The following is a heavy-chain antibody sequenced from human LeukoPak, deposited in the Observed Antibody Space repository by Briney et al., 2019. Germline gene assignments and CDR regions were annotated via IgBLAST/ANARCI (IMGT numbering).Heavy chain of an antibody. Sequence: PGGSLRLSCAASGFTFSSYSMNWVRQAPGKGLEWVSYISSSSSTIYYADSVKGRFTISRDNAKNSLYLQMNSLRSDDTAVYYCAIIAVAGSLDYWGQGTLVTVSS. CDR1: GFTFSSYS. V-gene: IGHV3-48*01. CDR3: AIIAVAGSLDY. J-gene: IGHJ4*02. CDR2: ISSSSSTI. D-gene: IGHD6-19*01.